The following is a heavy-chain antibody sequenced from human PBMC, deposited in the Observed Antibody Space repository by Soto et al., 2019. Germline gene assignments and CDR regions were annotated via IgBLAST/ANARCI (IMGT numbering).Heavy chain of an antibody. CDR2: ISGSGGST. D-gene: IGHD6-13*01. Sequence: GESLKISCAASGFTFSSYAMSWVRQAPGKGLEWVSAISGSGGSTYYADSVKGRFTISRDNSKNTLYLQMNSLRAEDTAVYYCAREKGYRAAAGIDYWGQGTLVTVSS. CDR1: GFTFSSYA. V-gene: IGHV3-23*01. J-gene: IGHJ4*02. CDR3: AREKGYRAAAGIDY.